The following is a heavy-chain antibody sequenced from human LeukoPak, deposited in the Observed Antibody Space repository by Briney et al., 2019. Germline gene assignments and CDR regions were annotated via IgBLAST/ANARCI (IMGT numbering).Heavy chain of an antibody. Sequence: SETLSLTCAVHGGSLSGNYWSWIRQPPGKGLEWIGQGTHDGVTTYNPSLKSRVTISVDTPRTQVSLKVTSLTAADTAVYYCARGLNILDYWGQGSLVTVSS. CDR1: GGSLSGNY. CDR3: ARGLNILDY. J-gene: IGHJ4*02. CDR2: GTHDGVT. V-gene: IGHV4-34*01.